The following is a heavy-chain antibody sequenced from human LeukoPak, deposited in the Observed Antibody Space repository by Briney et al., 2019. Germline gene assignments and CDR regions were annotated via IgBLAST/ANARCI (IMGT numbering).Heavy chain of an antibody. CDR3: AISTAMVNYYYMDV. J-gene: IGHJ6*03. Sequence: SETLSLTCTVSGGSISSYYWSWIRHPPGKGLEWIGYIYYSGSTNYNPSLKSRVTISVDTSKNQFSLKLSSVTAADTAVYYCAISTAMVNYYYMDVWGKGTTVTVSS. CDR1: GGSISSYY. V-gene: IGHV4-59*01. D-gene: IGHD5-18*01. CDR2: IYYSGST.